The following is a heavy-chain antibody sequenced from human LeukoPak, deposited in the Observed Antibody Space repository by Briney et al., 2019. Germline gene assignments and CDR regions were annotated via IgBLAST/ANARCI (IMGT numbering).Heavy chain of an antibody. CDR1: GGSISSGSYY. D-gene: IGHD3-3*01. CDR2: IYYSGST. V-gene: IGHV4-39*01. CDR3: AIQYTIFGGGGIDY. J-gene: IGHJ4*02. Sequence: LSLTCTVSGGSISSGSYYWGWIRQPPGKGLEWIGSIYYSGSTYYNPSLKSRVTISVDTSKNQFSLKLSSVTAADTAVYYCAIQYTIFGGGGIDYWGQGTLVTVSS.